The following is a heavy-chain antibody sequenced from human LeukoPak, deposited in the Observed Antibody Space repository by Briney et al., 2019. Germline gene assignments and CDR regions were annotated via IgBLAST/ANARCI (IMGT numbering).Heavy chain of an antibody. Sequence: GGSLRLSCAASGFTFDDYAMHWVRQAPGKGLEWVSGTSWNSGSIGYADSVKGRFTISRDNAKNSLYLQMNSLRAEDTALYYCAKVGQQPVSWGQGTLVTVSS. CDR3: AKVGQQPVS. V-gene: IGHV3-9*01. D-gene: IGHD6-13*01. CDR2: TSWNSGSI. CDR1: GFTFDDYA. J-gene: IGHJ4*02.